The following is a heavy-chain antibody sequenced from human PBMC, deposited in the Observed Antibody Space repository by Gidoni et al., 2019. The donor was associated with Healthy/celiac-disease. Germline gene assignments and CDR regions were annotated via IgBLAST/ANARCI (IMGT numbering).Heavy chain of an antibody. CDR2: ISSSGSTI. Sequence: QVQLVESGGGLVKPGGSLRLSCAASGFTISDYYLSWIRQAPGQGLEWVSYISSSGSTIYYADSVKGRFTISRDNAKNSLYLQMNSLRAEDTAVYYCASQGGRAGSSGWATYWYFDLWGRGTLVTVSS. V-gene: IGHV3-11*01. CDR3: ASQGGRAGSSGWATYWYFDL. CDR1: GFTISDYY. D-gene: IGHD6-19*01. J-gene: IGHJ2*01.